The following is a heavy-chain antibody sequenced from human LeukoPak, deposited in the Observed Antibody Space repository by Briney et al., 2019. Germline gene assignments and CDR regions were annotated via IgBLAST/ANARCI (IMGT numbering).Heavy chain of an antibody. J-gene: IGHJ4*02. CDR3: ARHLNNCGDDCYIFDY. CDR1: GGSIRSYY. CDR2: IYYGGST. V-gene: IGHV4-59*08. Sequence: SETLSLTCTVSGGSIRSYYWSWIRQPPGKGLEWIGYIYYGGSTNYNPSLKSRVTISVDTSKNQFSLRVSSVTAADTAVYYCARHLNNCGDDCYIFDYWGQGTLVTVSS. D-gene: IGHD2-21*01.